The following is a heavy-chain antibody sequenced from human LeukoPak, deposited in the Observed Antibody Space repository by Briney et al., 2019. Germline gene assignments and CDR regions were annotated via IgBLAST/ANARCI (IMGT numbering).Heavy chain of an antibody. V-gene: IGHV4-59*01. CDR2: IYYSGST. Sequence: SETLSLTCTVSGVSISSYYWSWIRQPPGKGLEWIGYIYYSGSTNYNPSLKSRVTISVDTSKNQFSLKLSSVTAADTAVYYCARAHYYDSSGFTSKFDYWGQGTLVTVSS. J-gene: IGHJ4*02. CDR1: GVSISSYY. D-gene: IGHD3-22*01. CDR3: ARAHYYDSSGFTSKFDY.